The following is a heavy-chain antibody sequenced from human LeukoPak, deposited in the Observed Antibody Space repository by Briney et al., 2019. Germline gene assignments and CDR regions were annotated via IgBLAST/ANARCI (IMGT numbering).Heavy chain of an antibody. Sequence: GGSLRLSCAASGFTFSHYSMNWVRQAPGKGLEWISYIGISSGNTKYADSVKGRFTISGDKAKNSVYLQMNSLRVEDTAVYYYARDTKYAFDNWGQGTLVTVSS. D-gene: IGHD2-2*01. J-gene: IGHJ4*02. CDR3: ARDTKYAFDN. CDR2: IGISSGNT. V-gene: IGHV3-48*01. CDR1: GFTFSHYS.